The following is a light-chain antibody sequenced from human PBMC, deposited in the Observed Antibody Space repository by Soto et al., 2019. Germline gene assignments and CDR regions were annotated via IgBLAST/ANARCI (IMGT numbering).Light chain of an antibody. CDR2: GAS. J-gene: IGKJ1*01. V-gene: IGKV3-15*01. Sequence: EVEMTQSPGTLSVSAGESATLSCRASLSVSSNVAWYQQKPGQAPRLLIYGASTRATGIPARFSGSGSGTEFSLTISSLQSEDFAVYYCQQYNDRPKTVGQGTKVEIK. CDR1: LSVSSN. CDR3: QQYNDRPKT.